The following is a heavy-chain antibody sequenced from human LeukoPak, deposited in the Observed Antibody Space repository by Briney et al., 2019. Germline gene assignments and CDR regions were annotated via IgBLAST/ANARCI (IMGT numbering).Heavy chain of an antibody. CDR3: ARDLDIVATILDY. D-gene: IGHD5-12*01. CDR1: GYTFTGYY. CDR2: INPNSGGT. V-gene: IGHV1-2*02. Sequence: GASVKVSCKASGYTFTGYYMHWVRRAPGQGLEWMGWINPNSGGTNYAQKFQGRVTMTRDTSISTAYMELSRLRSDDTAVYYCARDLDIVATILDYWGQGTLVTVSS. J-gene: IGHJ4*02.